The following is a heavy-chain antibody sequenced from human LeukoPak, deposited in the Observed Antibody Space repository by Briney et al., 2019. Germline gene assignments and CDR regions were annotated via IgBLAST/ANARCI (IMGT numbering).Heavy chain of an antibody. V-gene: IGHV3-23*01. CDR3: AKDIAVAGPYYFDY. CDR2: ISGSGGSA. D-gene: IGHD6-19*01. Sequence: GGSLRLSCAASGFTFSSYGMHWVRQAPGKGLEWVSAISGSGGSAYYADSVKGRFTISRDNSKNTLYLQMNSLRAEDTAVYYCAKDIAVAGPYYFDYWGQGTLVTVSS. CDR1: GFTFSSYG. J-gene: IGHJ4*02.